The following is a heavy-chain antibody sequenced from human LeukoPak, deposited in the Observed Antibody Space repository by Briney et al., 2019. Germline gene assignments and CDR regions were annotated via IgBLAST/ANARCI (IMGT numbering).Heavy chain of an antibody. V-gene: IGHV3-23*01. J-gene: IGHJ4*02. D-gene: IGHD4-17*01. CDR3: ARAGNYYGDYDF. Sequence: PGGSLRLSCAASGFTFSSYAMSWVRQAPGEGLEWVSTISGSGSITYYADSVKGRFTISRDNSRNTLYLQMNSLRADDTAVYYCARAGNYYGDYDFWGQGTLVTLSA. CDR1: GFTFSSYA. CDR2: ISGSGSIT.